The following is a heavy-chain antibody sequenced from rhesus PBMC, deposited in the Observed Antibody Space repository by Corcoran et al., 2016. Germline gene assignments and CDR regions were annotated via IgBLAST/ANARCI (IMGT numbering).Heavy chain of an antibody. Sequence: QVTLKESGTALGKPTQTLTLTCTFSGFSPRTSGMGVGWISQPPGKALEWLASIYWDDYKYYSTSLKSRLTSSKDTSKNQVVLTMTNMDPVDTATYYCARGVGYWGQGVLVTVSS. J-gene: IGHJ4*01. CDR1: GFSPRTSGMG. CDR2: IYWDDYK. V-gene: IGHV2S1*01. CDR3: ARGVGY.